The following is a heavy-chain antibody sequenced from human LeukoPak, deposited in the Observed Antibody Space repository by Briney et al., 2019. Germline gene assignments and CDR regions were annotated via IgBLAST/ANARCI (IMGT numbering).Heavy chain of an antibody. J-gene: IGHJ4*02. CDR1: GYTFTSYY. Sequence: ASVKVSCKASGYTFTSYYMHWVRQAPGQGLEWMGLINPSGGSTSYAQKFQGRVTMTRATSTSTVYMELSSLRSEDTAVYYCAREQQHGLYYFDYWGQGTLVTVSS. D-gene: IGHD6-13*01. CDR3: AREQQHGLYYFDY. CDR2: INPSGGST. V-gene: IGHV1-46*01.